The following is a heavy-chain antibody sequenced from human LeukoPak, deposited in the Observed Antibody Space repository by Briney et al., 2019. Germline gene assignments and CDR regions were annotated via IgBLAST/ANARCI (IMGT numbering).Heavy chain of an antibody. J-gene: IGHJ6*03. CDR2: IYYSGST. D-gene: IGHD1-26*01. CDR3: ARDVWGYYYYMDV. CDR1: GGSISSYY. V-gene: IGHV4-59*01. Sequence: SETLSLTCTVSGGSISSYYWNWIRQTPGKGLEWIGYIYYSGSTNYNPSLKSRVTISVDTSKNQFSLNLTSVTAADTAVYYCARDVWGYYYYMDVWGKGTTVTVSS.